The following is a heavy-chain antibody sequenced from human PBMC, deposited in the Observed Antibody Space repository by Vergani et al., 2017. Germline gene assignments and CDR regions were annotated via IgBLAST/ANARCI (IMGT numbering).Heavy chain of an antibody. V-gene: IGHV4-30-4*07. CDR3: ARDGMSPAEIDPKNAFHV. J-gene: IGHJ3*01. CDR2: IDRTGRT. Sequence: QVQLQESGPGLVKPSQTLSLTCTVSGGSFSTGGQSWTWLRQSPGKGLEWLGTIDRTGRTHLSPSLKSRLTISVDTTKNQFSLRLTSATAADTAVYFCARDGMSPAEIDPKNAFHVWGQGTRVSV. CDR1: GGSFSTGGQS. D-gene: IGHD1-14*01.